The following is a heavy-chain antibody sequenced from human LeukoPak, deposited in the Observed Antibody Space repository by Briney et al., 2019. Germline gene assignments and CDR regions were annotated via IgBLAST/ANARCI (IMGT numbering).Heavy chain of an antibody. J-gene: IGHJ3*02. CDR3: ARGWSHAFDI. V-gene: IGHV3-64*01. D-gene: IGHD2-15*01. CDR2: ISSNGGST. Sequence: GGSLRLSCAASGFTFSSYAMHWVHQAPGKGLEYVSAISSNGGSTYYANSVKGRFTISRDNSKNTLYLQMGSLRAEDMAVYYCARGWSHAFDIWGQGTMVTVSS. CDR1: GFTFSSYA.